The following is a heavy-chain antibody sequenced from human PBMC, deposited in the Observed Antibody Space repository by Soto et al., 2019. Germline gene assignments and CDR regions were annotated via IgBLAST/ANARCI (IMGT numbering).Heavy chain of an antibody. CDR1: GFTFSIYS. V-gene: IGHV3-48*01. CDR2: ISSSSSTI. D-gene: IGHD6-13*01. Sequence: EVQLVESGGGLVQPGGSLRLSCAASGFTFSIYSMNWVSQAPGKGLEWVSYISSSSSTIHYADSVKGRFTISRDNAKNSLYLQMNSLRAEDTAVYYCARDEGSSSWLDFWGQGTLVTVSS. J-gene: IGHJ4*02. CDR3: ARDEGSSSWLDF.